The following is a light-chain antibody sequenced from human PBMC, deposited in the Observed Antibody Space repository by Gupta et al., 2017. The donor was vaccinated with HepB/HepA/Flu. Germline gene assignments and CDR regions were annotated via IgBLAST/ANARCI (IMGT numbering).Light chain of an antibody. Sequence: QSVLTQPPSVSAAPGQKVTIYCSGSSSNIGQNFISWYQQLPGTAPKLLIYENIKRPSGIPDRFSGSKSGTSATLGITGLRTGDEADYYCGTWDNSLSAGVFGGGIKLTVL. J-gene: IGLJ2*01. CDR2: ENI. CDR1: SSNIGQNF. CDR3: GTWDNSLSAGV. V-gene: IGLV1-51*02.